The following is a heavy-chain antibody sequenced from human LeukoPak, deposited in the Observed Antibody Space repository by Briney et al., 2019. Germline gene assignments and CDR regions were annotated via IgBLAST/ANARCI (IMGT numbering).Heavy chain of an antibody. D-gene: IGHD4-11*01. CDR2: IYYSGTT. Sequence: SETLSLTCTVSGDSISSSYWSWIRQPPGKGLDWIGYIYYSGTTKYNPSLKRRVTISVDTSKNQSSLKLSSVTAADTAVYYCARGLGDYGNYGSAFDMWGQGTLVTVSS. J-gene: IGHJ3*02. CDR3: ARGLGDYGNYGSAFDM. CDR1: GDSISSSY. V-gene: IGHV4-59*01.